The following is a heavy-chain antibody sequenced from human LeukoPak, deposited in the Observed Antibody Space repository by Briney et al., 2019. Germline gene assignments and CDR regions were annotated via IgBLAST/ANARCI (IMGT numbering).Heavy chain of an antibody. CDR3: ARDISRTMDV. CDR1: GFTFSSRW. CDR2: INTDGSTT. Sequence: GGSLRLSCVASGFTFSSRWMHWVRQAPGKGLVWFSIINTDGSTTRYADFVVGRFTISRDNARNTLYLEMNSLRVEDTAVYFCARDISRTMDVWGQGTTVTV. D-gene: IGHD2/OR15-2a*01. V-gene: IGHV3-74*01. J-gene: IGHJ6*02.